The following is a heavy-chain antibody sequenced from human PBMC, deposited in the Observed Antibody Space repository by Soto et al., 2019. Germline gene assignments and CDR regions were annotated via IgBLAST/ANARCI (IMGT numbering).Heavy chain of an antibody. CDR3: AREPYYDILTGFTNSFDY. CDR2: INVGNGDT. D-gene: IGHD3-9*01. CDR1: GYTFTSYA. V-gene: IGHV1-3*01. J-gene: IGHJ4*02. Sequence: GASVKVSCKASGYTFTSYAMHWVRQAPGQRLEWMGWINVGNGDTKYSQKFQGRVTITRDTSARTAYMELSSLRSGDTAVYYCAREPYYDILTGFTNSFDYWGQGTLVTVSS.